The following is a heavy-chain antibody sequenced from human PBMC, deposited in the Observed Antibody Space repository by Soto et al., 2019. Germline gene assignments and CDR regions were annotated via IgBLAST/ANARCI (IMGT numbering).Heavy chain of an antibody. Sequence: ASVKVACKASGYTFTSYAMHWVRQAPGQRLEWMGWINAGNGNTKYSRKFQGRVTITRDTSASTAYMELSSLRSEDTAVYYCARRDYGDYRDYWGQGTLVTVSS. CDR3: ARRDYGDYRDY. CDR1: GYTFTSYA. CDR2: INAGNGNT. V-gene: IGHV1-3*01. J-gene: IGHJ4*02. D-gene: IGHD4-17*01.